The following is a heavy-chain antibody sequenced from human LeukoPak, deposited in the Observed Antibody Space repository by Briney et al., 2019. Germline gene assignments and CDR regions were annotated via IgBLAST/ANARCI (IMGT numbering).Heavy chain of an antibody. CDR2: ISAYNGNT. J-gene: IGHJ4*02. Sequence: GASVKVSCKASAYTFTSYGISWVRQAPGQGLEWMGWISAYNGNTNYAQKLQGRVTMTTDTSTSTAYMELRSLRSDDTAVYYCARDQVRYSSSWYNFDYWGQGTLVTVSS. D-gene: IGHD6-13*01. CDR3: ARDQVRYSSSWYNFDY. V-gene: IGHV1-18*01. CDR1: AYTFTSYG.